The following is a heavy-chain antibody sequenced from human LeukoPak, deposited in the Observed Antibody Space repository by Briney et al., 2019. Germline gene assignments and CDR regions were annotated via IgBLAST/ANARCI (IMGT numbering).Heavy chain of an antibody. CDR1: GFTFSSYS. V-gene: IGHV3-21*01. CDR2: ISSSSSYI. D-gene: IGHD4-17*01. Sequence: GXSLRLSCAASGFTFSSYSMNWVRQAPGKGLEWVSSISSSSSYIYYADSVKGRFTISRDNAKNSLYLQMNSLRAEDTAVYYCARDRYGDYVEEFDYWGQGTLVTVSS. J-gene: IGHJ4*02. CDR3: ARDRYGDYVEEFDY.